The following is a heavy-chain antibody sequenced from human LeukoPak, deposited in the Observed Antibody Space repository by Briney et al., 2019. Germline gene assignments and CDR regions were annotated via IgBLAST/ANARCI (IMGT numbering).Heavy chain of an antibody. J-gene: IGHJ4*02. D-gene: IGHD3-22*01. CDR3: AKGPHYYDSSGYRVPFDY. Sequence: GGSLRLSCAASRFTFSNYAMSWVRQAPGKGLEWVSIISGSGGSTYYADSVEGRVTITRDNSKNTLYLQMNSLRAEDTAVYYCAKGPHYYDSSGYRVPFDYWGQGTLVTVSS. CDR1: RFTFSNYA. CDR2: ISGSGGST. V-gene: IGHV3-23*01.